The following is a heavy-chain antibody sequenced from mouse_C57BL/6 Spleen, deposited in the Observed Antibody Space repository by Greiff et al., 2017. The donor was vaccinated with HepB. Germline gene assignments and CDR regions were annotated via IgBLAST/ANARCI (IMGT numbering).Heavy chain of an antibody. Sequence: EVQRVESGGGLVQPGGSLKLSCAASGFTFSDYYMYWVRQTPEKRLEWVAYISNGGGSTYYPDTVKGRFTISRDNAKNTLYLQMSRLKSEDTAMYSCARLKYSNWYFDVWGTGTTVTVSS. D-gene: IGHD2-5*01. V-gene: IGHV5-12*01. CDR3: ARLKYSNWYFDV. CDR1: GFTFSDYY. J-gene: IGHJ1*03. CDR2: ISNGGGST.